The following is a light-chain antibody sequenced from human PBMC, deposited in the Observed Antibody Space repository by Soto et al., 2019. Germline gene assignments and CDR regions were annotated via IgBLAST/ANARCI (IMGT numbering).Light chain of an antibody. Sequence: QSALTQPPSASGSPGQSVTISCTGTSSDVGGYNYVSWYQQHPGKAPKLMIYEVSKRPSGVHDRLSGSKSGNTASLTVSGLQAEDEADYYCSSYAGTKNVVFGGGTKLTVL. J-gene: IGLJ2*01. CDR2: EVS. CDR3: SSYAGTKNVV. CDR1: SSDVGGYNY. V-gene: IGLV2-8*01.